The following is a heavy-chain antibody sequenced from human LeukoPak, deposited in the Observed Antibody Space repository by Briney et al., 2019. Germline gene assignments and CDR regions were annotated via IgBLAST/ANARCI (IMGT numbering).Heavy chain of an antibody. D-gene: IGHD3-22*01. Sequence: SETLSLTCTVSGGSISSSSYYWGWIRQPPGKGLEWIGSTYYSGSTYYNPSLKSRVTISVDTSKNQFSLKLSSVTAADTAVYYCARHSDYYDSSGYPDYWGQGTLVTVSS. CDR3: ARHSDYYDSSGYPDY. CDR1: GGSISSSSYY. CDR2: TYYSGST. V-gene: IGHV4-39*01. J-gene: IGHJ4*02.